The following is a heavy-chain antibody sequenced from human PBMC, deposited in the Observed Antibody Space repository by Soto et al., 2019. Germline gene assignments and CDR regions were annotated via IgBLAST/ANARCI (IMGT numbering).Heavy chain of an antibody. CDR1: GLTVSSNY. D-gene: IGHD3-22*01. J-gene: IGHJ4*02. Sequence: EVQLVESGGGLVQAGGSLRLSCEASGLTVSSNYMSWVRQAPGKGLEWVSVIYSGGSTYYAGSVKGRFTISRHTSKNTVYLQMNTLRAEDTAVYYCARGLEDDGRGYYYGTGPYYFDYWGQGTLVTVSS. CDR2: IYSGGST. CDR3: ARGLEDDGRGYYYGTGPYYFDY. V-gene: IGHV3-53*04.